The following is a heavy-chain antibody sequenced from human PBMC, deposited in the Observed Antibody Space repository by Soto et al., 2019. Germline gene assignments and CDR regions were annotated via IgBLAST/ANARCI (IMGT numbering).Heavy chain of an antibody. J-gene: IGHJ6*02. CDR1: GGSISSYY. V-gene: IGHV4-59*01. CDR2: IYYSGGT. D-gene: IGHD1-26*01. Sequence: SETLSLTCTVSGGSISSYYWSWIRQSPGKGLEWIGYIYYSGGTNYNPSLYSRVTMSVDTSKNQFSLKLTSVTAADTAVYYCARHSGTYSYYGMDVWGQGTTVTVSS. CDR3: ARHSGTYSYYGMDV.